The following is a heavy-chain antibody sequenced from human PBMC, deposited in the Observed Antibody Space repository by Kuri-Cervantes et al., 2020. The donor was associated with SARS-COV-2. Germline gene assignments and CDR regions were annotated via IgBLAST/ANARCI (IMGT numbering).Heavy chain of an antibody. V-gene: IGHV3-15*01. CDR2: IKSKTDGGTT. D-gene: IGHD3-3*01. CDR1: GSTFSNAW. CDR3: TSSPTIFGVVIISGNS. J-gene: IGHJ4*02. Sequence: GGSLRLSCAASGSTFSNAWMSWVRQAPGKGLEWVGRIKSKTDGGTTDYAAPVKGRFTISRDDSKNTLYLQMNSLKTEDTAVYYCTSSPTIFGVVIISGNSWGQGTLVTVSS.